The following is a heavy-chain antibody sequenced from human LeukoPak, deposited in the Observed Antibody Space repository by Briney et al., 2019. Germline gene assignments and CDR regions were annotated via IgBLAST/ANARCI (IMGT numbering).Heavy chain of an antibody. CDR3: ARPSRSVSTADAFDI. CDR2: IYYSGGT. V-gene: IGHV4-59*01. D-gene: IGHD5/OR15-5a*01. J-gene: IGHJ3*02. Sequence: SETLSLTCTVSGGSISSYYWSWIRQPPGKGLEWTGYIYYSGGTNYNPSLKSRVTISVDTSKNQFSLKLSSVTAADTAVYYCARPSRSVSTADAFDIWGQGTMVTVSS. CDR1: GGSISSYY.